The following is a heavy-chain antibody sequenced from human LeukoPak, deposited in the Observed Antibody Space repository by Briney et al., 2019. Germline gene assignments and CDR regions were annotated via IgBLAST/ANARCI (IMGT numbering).Heavy chain of an antibody. CDR2: IYHSGST. CDR1: GGSISSYY. V-gene: IGHV4-59*12. Sequence: SETLSLTCTVSGGSISSYYWSWIRQPAGKGLEWIGYIYHSGSTYYNPSLKSRVTISVDKSKNQFSLRLSSVTAADTAVYYCARYSPVNSGWYGSVFDIWGQETMVTVSS. CDR3: ARYSPVNSGWYGSVFDI. J-gene: IGHJ3*02. D-gene: IGHD6-19*01.